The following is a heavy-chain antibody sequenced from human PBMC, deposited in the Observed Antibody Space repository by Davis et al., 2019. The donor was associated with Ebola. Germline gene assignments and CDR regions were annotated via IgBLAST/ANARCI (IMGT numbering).Heavy chain of an antibody. Sequence: ASVKVSCKASGYTFTSYGISWVRQAPGQGLEWMGWISAYNGNTNYAQKLQGRVTMTTDTSTSTAYMELRSLRSDDTAVYYCARGAAVMTTGDFPDWGQGTLVTVSS. V-gene: IGHV1-18*01. CDR2: ISAYNGNT. J-gene: IGHJ4*02. D-gene: IGHD4-11*01. CDR3: ARGAAVMTTGDFPD. CDR1: GYTFTSYG.